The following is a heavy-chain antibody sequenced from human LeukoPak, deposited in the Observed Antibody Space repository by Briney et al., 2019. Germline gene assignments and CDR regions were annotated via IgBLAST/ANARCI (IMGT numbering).Heavy chain of an antibody. Sequence: GGSLRLSCAASGFTFSSYSMNWVRQAPGKGLEWVSSISSSSTSIYYADSVKGRFTISRDNAKSSLYLQMNSLRAEDTALYYCAREAPDSFDIWGQGTMVTVSS. V-gene: IGHV3-21*01. CDR3: AREAPDSFDI. J-gene: IGHJ3*02. CDR2: ISSSSTSI. CDR1: GFTFSSYS.